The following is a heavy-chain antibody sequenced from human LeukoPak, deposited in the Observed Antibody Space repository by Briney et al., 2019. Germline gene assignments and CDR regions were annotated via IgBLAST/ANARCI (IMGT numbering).Heavy chain of an antibody. V-gene: IGHV3-15*01. J-gene: IGHJ6*03. CDR2: IKSKTDGGTT. CDR1: GFTFSNAW. CDR3: TTVTGYYSRYYNYYYMDV. Sequence: GGSLRLSCAASGFTFSNAWMSWVRQAPGKGLEWVGRIKSKTDGGTTDYAAPVKGRFTISRDDSKNTLYLQMNSLKTEDTGVYYCTTVTGYYSRYYNYYYMDVWGKGTTVTVS. D-gene: IGHD3-9*01.